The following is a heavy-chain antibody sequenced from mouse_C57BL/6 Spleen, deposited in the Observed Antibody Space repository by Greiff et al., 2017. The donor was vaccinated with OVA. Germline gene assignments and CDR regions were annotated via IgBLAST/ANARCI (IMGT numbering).Heavy chain of an antibody. D-gene: IGHD2-2*01. Sequence: EVKVEESEGGLVQPGSSMKLSCTASGFTFSDYYMAWVRQVPEKGLEWVANINYDGSSTYYLDSLKSRFIISRDNAKNILYLQMSSLKSEDTATYYCARGGGYDDYYAMDYWGQGTSVTVSS. J-gene: IGHJ4*01. CDR2: INYDGSST. V-gene: IGHV5-16*01. CDR3: ARGGGYDDYYAMDY. CDR1: GFTFSDYY.